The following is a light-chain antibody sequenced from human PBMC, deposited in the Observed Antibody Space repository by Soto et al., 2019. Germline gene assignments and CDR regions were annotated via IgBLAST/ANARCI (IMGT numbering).Light chain of an antibody. V-gene: IGKV1-5*03. CDR3: QQYNSYIS. Sequence: DIQMTQSPSTLSASVGDRVTMNCRASQSISSWLAWYQQKPGRAPKLLIHKASSLEGGVPSRFSGSGSGTEFTLTISSLQADYVATYYCQQYNSYISFGGGTKVEIK. CDR2: KAS. J-gene: IGKJ4*01. CDR1: QSISSW.